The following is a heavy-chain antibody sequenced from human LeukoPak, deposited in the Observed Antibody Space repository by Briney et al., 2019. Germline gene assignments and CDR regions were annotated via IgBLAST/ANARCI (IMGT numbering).Heavy chain of an antibody. J-gene: IGHJ5*02. CDR1: GYTFTSYY. Sequence: ASMKVSCKASGYTFTSYYMHWVRQAPGQGLEWMGIINPSGGSTSYAQKFQGRVTMTRDTSTSTVYMELSSLRSEDTAVYYCARDTIAGGGFDPWGQGTLVTVSS. CDR3: ARDTIAGGGFDP. CDR2: INPSGGST. D-gene: IGHD6-13*01. V-gene: IGHV1-46*01.